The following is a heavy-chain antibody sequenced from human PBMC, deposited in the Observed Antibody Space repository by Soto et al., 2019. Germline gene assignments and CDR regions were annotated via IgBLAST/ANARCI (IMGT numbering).Heavy chain of an antibody. D-gene: IGHD3-22*01. V-gene: IGHV4-4*08. Sequence: PSETLSLTCSVSGGSISSSQWTWIRQTPRKGLEWIGYISSTGTTNYNPSLKSRVTISVDTSKNQFSLKLSSVTAADTAVYYCARIYYDSVFDYWGQGTLVTVSS. J-gene: IGHJ4*02. CDR1: GGSISSSQ. CDR2: ISSTGTT. CDR3: ARIYYDSVFDY.